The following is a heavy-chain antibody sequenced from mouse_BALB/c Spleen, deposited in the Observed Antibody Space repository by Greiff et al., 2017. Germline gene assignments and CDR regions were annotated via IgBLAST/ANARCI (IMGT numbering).Heavy chain of an antibody. J-gene: IGHJ2*01. Sequence: QVQLKESGAELAKPGASVKMSCKASGYTFTSYWMHWVKQRPGQGLEWIGYINPSTGYTEYNQKFKDKATLTADKSSSTAYMQLSSLTSEDSAVYYCARWDYRYDYWGQGTTLTVSS. CDR1: GYTFTSYW. CDR3: ARWDYRYDY. D-gene: IGHD2-14*01. CDR2: INPSTGYT. V-gene: IGHV1-7*01.